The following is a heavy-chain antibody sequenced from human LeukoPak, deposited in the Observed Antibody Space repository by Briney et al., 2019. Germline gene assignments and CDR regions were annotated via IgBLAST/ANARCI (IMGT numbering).Heavy chain of an antibody. J-gene: IGHJ4*02. CDR2: IKQDGSEK. CDR1: GFTFSSYR. CDR3: AKEAQTWASGWAPFDY. Sequence: GGSLRLSCAASGFTFSSYRMSWVRQAPGKGLEWVANIKQDGSEKYYVDSVKGRFTISRDNSKNTLYLQMNSLRAEDTAVYYCAKEAQTWASGWAPFDYWGQGTLVTVSS. D-gene: IGHD6-19*01. V-gene: IGHV3-7*03.